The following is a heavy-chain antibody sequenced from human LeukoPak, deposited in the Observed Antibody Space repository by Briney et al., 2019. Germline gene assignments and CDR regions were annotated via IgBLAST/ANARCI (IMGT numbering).Heavy chain of an antibody. D-gene: IGHD4-17*01. CDR2: IHSDGTST. V-gene: IGHV3-74*01. CDR3: VRAHNGDYGSFDY. J-gene: IGHJ4*02. CDR1: GFTFSSYY. Sequence: PGGSLRLSCAASGFTFSSYYMHWVRQAPGKGLVWLSHIHSDGTSTTYADSVKGRFVISRDNAKNTLSLQMNSLRAEDTAIYYCVRAHNGDYGSFDYWGQGTLVTVSS.